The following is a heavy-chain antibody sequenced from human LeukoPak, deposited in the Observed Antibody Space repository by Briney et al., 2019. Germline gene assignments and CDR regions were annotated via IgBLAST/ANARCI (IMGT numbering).Heavy chain of an antibody. CDR2: ISGSGGST. V-gene: IGHV3-23*01. CDR1: GFTFSSYA. D-gene: IGHD3-16*01. Sequence: GGSLRLSCAASGFTFSSYAMSWVRQAPGKGLEWVSAISGSGGSTYYADSVKDRFTISRDNSKNTLYLQMNSLRAEDTAVYYCARRGSMQPFDYWGQGTLVTVSS. CDR3: ARRGSMQPFDY. J-gene: IGHJ4*02.